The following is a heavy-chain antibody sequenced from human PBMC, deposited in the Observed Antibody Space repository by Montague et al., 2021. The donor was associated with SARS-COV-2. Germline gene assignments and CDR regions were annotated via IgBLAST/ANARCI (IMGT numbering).Heavy chain of an antibody. CDR2: IYYSGST. CDR1: GGFISSSSYY. V-gene: IGHV4-39*01. J-gene: IGHJ3*02. CDR3: ARFPTSYYYDSKAAPATPDAFDI. Sequence: SETLSLTCVVSGGFISSSSYYWGWIRQPPGKGLEWIGSIYYSGSTYYNPSLKSRVTISVDTSKNQFSLKLSSVTAADTAVYYCARFPTSYYYDSKAAPATPDAFDIWGQGTMVTVSS. D-gene: IGHD3-22*01.